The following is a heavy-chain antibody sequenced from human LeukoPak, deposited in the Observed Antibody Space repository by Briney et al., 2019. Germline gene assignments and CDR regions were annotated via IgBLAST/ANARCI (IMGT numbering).Heavy chain of an antibody. CDR3: ARGDCSGGSCYLSLTTIDY. CDR1: GFTFSSYG. Sequence: GGSLRLSCAASGFTFSSYGMHWVRQAPGKGLEWVSYISSSSNTIYYADSVKGRFTISRDNAKNSLYLQMNSLRAEDTAVYYCARGDCSGGSCYLSLTTIDYWGQGTLVTVSS. D-gene: IGHD2-15*01. V-gene: IGHV3-48*01. J-gene: IGHJ4*02. CDR2: ISSSSNTI.